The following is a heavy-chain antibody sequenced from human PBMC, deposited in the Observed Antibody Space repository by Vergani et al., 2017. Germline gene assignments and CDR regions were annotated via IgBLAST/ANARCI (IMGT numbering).Heavy chain of an antibody. V-gene: IGHV3-23*01. CDR3: AKANPRNSGYDYLYYYHAMDF. D-gene: IGHD5-12*01. CDR2: ISGSGGST. Sequence: EVQLLESGGDLVQPGGSLRLSCAASGFTFNHYAMNWVRQATGKGLEWVSGISGSGGSTYYAGSVKGRFTISRDSSKNTLYLQMNSLSAGDTAVYYCAKANPRNSGYDYLYYYHAMDFWGQGTTVTVSS. J-gene: IGHJ6*02. CDR1: GFTFNHYA.